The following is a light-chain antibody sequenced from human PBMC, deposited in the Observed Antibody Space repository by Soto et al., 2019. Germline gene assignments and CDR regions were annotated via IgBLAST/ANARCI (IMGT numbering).Light chain of an antibody. CDR1: QSVSSSY. J-gene: IGKJ3*01. Sequence: EIVLTQSPGTLSLSPGERATLSCRASQSVSSSYLAWYQQKPGQAPRLLIYGASGRATGIPDRFSGSGSGTDFTLTISRLAPEDFALYYCQQYGSSPPFTFGPGTKVDIK. V-gene: IGKV3-20*01. CDR3: QQYGSSPPFT. CDR2: GAS.